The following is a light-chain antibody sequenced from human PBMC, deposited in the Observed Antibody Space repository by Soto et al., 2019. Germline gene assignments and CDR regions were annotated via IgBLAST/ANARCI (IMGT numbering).Light chain of an antibody. Sequence: QSALTQPASVSGSPGQSITISCTGTSSDVGGYNYVSWYQQHPGKAPKHLIYEISKRPSGVSNRSSGSKSGNTASLAISGLQADDETDYYCSSYTTRSTRVFGTGTKLTVL. CDR2: EIS. CDR1: SSDVGGYNY. J-gene: IGLJ1*01. CDR3: SSYTTRSTRV. V-gene: IGLV2-14*01.